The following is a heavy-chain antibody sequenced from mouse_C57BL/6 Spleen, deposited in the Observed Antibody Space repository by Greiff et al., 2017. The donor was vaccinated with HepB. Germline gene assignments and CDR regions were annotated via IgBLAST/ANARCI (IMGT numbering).Heavy chain of an antibody. V-gene: IGHV3-6*01. Sequence: EVKLMESGPGLVKPSQSLSLTCSVTGYSITSGYYWNWIRQFPGNKLEWMGYISYDGSNNYNPSLKNRISITRDTSKNQFFLKLNSVTTEDTATYYCARDGRDGYYLFSWFAYWGQGTLVTVSA. D-gene: IGHD2-3*01. CDR3: ARDGRDGYYLFSWFAY. CDR2: ISYDGSN. J-gene: IGHJ3*01. CDR1: GYSITSGYY.